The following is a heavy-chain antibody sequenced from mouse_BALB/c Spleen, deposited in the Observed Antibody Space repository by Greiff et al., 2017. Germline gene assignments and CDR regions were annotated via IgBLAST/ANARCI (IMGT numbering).Heavy chain of an antibody. CDR1: GYTFTSYN. CDR3: ARGNYPVFDV. V-gene: IGHV1-12*01. D-gene: IGHD2-1*01. J-gene: IGHJ1*01. CDR2: IYPGNGDT. Sequence: QVQLQQPGAELVKPGASVKMSCKASGYTFTSYNMHWVKQTPGQGLEWIGAIYPGNGDTSYNQKFKGKATLTADKSSSTAYMQLSSLTSEDSAVYYCARGNYPVFDVWGAGTTVTVSS.